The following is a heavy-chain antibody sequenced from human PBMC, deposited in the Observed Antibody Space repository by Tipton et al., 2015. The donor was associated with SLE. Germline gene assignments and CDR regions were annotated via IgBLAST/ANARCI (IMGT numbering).Heavy chain of an antibody. D-gene: IGHD6-19*01. J-gene: IGHJ6*02. Sequence: TLSLTCTVSGGSMSSYYWSWIRQSPGKGLEWIGYIYYSGSTNYNPSLKSRVTISVDTSKNQFSLKLTSVAVADTAVYYCVGYSSGWYGMDVWGQGTTVTVSS. CDR3: VGYSSGWYGMDV. V-gene: IGHV4-59*01. CDR2: IYYSGST. CDR1: GGSMSSYY.